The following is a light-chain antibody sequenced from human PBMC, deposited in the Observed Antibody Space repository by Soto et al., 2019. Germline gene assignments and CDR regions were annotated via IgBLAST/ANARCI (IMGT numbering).Light chain of an antibody. CDR3: AAWDDNLHVI. Sequence: QSALTQPPSASATPGQRVTISCSGSSSNIGSRTVNWYQQLPGSAPKLLVYNDNQRPSGVPDRFSGSKSGTSASLAISGLQSEDEADYYCAAWDDNLHVIFGGGTQLTVL. CDR2: NDN. V-gene: IGLV1-44*01. CDR1: SSNIGSRT. J-gene: IGLJ2*01.